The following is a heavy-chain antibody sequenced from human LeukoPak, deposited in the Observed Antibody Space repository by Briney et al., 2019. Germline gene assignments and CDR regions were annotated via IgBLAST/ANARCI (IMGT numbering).Heavy chain of an antibody. J-gene: IGHJ4*02. V-gene: IGHV3-23*01. Sequence: GGSLRLSCAASGFTFSNYAMSWVRQAPGEGLEWVSAISGSGGSTYYADSVKGRFTISRDSSKNTLYLQMNSLRAEDTAVYYCAKRFPYSSSWFADYWGQGTLVAVSS. D-gene: IGHD6-13*01. CDR1: GFTFSNYA. CDR2: ISGSGGST. CDR3: AKRFPYSSSWFADY.